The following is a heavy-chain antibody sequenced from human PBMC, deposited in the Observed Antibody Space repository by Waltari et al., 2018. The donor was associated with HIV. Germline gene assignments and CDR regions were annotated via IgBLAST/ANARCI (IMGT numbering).Heavy chain of an antibody. CDR2: SSGTSSVI. CDR1: GFTFRTYS. Sequence: EVRLVQSGGGLVQPGGSLRLSCAASGFTFRTYSMNWVRQAPGMGLEWVAYSSGTSSVIYYADSVKGRFTISRDNANSSLYLQMDSLRAEDTAVYFCASPITMIAGFDSWGQGTLVTVSS. D-gene: IGHD2-21*01. V-gene: IGHV3-48*04. CDR3: ASPITMIAGFDS. J-gene: IGHJ4*02.